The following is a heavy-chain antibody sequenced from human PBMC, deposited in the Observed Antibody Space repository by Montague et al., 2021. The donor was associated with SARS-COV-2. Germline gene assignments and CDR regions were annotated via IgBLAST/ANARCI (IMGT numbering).Heavy chain of an antibody. CDR3: ARHLRVGNRWNGFEADY. J-gene: IGHJ4*02. Sequence: SETLSLTCTVSGDSISSTYHYWAWMRQPPGMGLEWFASIFYSGRTYYNPSLESRVTISVDTSKNLFSLPLNSVTPADTSVYSCARHLRVGNRWNGFEADYWGQGALVSVSS. CDR2: IFYSGRT. D-gene: IGHD1-1*01. V-gene: IGHV4-39*01. CDR1: GDSISSTYHY.